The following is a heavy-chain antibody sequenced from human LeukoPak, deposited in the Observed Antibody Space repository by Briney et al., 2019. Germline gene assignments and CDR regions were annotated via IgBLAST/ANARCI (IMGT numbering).Heavy chain of an antibody. V-gene: IGHV3-9*01. D-gene: IGHD2-2*01. CDR3: AKDQYGGAFDI. J-gene: IGHJ3*02. CDR1: GFTFDDYA. Sequence: GGSLRLSCVASGFTFDDYAMHWVRQAPGKGLEWVSGISWNSGSIGYADSVKGRFTISRDNAKNSLYLQMNSLRAEDTAVYYCAKDQYGGAFDIWGQGTMVTVSS. CDR2: ISWNSGSI.